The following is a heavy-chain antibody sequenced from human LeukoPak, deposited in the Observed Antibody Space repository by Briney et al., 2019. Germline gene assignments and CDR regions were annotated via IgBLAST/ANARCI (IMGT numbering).Heavy chain of an antibody. V-gene: IGHV3-30*01. J-gene: IGHJ4*02. D-gene: IGHD6-19*01. CDR3: ARVYSSGWYYFDY. CDR1: GFTCSSYA. Sequence: GRSLRLSCAASGFTCSSYAMHWVRQAPGKGLEWVAVISYDGSNKYYADSVKGRFTISRDNSKNTLYLQMNSLRAEDTAVYYCARVYSSGWYYFDYWGQGTLVTVSS. CDR2: ISYDGSNK.